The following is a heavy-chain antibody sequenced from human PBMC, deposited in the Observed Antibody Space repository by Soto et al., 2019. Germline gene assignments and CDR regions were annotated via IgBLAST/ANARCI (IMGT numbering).Heavy chain of an antibody. CDR1: GGSFSGYY. CDR3: ARGRGLWFGDLYWRRLSSFDY. D-gene: IGHD3-10*01. V-gene: IGHV4-34*01. J-gene: IGHJ4*02. CDR2: INHSGST. Sequence: QVQLQQWGAGLLKPSETLSLTCAVYGGSFSGYYWSWIRQPPGKGLEWIGEINHSGSTNYNPSLKSRVTISVDTSKNQFSLKLSSVTAADTAVYYCARGRGLWFGDLYWRRLSSFDYWGQGTLVTVSS.